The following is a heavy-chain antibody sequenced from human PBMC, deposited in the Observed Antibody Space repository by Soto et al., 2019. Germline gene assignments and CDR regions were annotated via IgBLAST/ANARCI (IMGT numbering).Heavy chain of an antibody. D-gene: IGHD2-2*01. Sequence: SETLSLTCTVSGGSISSYYWSWIRQPPGKGLEWIGYIYYSGSTNYNPSLKSRVTISVDTSKYQFSLKLSSVTAADTAVYYCARDPAYATRGGFDPWGQGTLVTVSS. J-gene: IGHJ5*02. CDR3: ARDPAYATRGGFDP. CDR1: GGSISSYY. V-gene: IGHV4-59*01. CDR2: IYYSGST.